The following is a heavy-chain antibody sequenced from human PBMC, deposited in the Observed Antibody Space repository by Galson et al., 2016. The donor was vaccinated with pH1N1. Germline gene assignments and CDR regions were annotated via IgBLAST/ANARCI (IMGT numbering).Heavy chain of an antibody. J-gene: IGHJ4*02. CDR2: IGVHNDNT. D-gene: IGHD3-3*01. Sequence: SVKVSCKASGYSFTNYGISWVRQAPGQGLEWMGWIGVHNDNTNYAQKFQGRVTMTTDTSTRTAQMELRSLRSDDTAVYYCARDLSDFWSGYYIDYWGQGTLVIVSS. CDR1: GYSFTNYG. CDR3: ARDLSDFWSGYYIDY. V-gene: IGHV1-18*01.